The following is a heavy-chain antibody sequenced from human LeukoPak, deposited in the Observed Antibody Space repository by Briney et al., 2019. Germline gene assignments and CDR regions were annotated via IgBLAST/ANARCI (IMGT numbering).Heavy chain of an antibody. Sequence: SETLSLTCAVYGGSFSGYYWSWIRQPPGKGLEWIGEINHSGSTNYSPSLKSRVTISVDTSKNQFSLKLSSVTAADTAVYYCARVCTSCSRFCPFYYYYYMDVWGKGTTVTISS. J-gene: IGHJ6*03. V-gene: IGHV4-34*01. CDR2: INHSGST. CDR1: GGSFSGYY. CDR3: ARVCTSCSRFCPFYYYYYMDV. D-gene: IGHD2-2*01.